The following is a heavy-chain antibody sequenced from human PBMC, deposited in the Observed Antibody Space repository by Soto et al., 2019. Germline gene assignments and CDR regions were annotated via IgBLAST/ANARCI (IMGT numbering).Heavy chain of an antibody. CDR2: MYHSGST. D-gene: IGHD3-22*01. CDR1: GGSISSGGYS. J-gene: IGHJ5*02. Sequence: SETLSLTCAVSGGSISSGGYSWSWIRQPPGKGLEWIGYMYHSGSTYYNPSLKSRVIISVDTSKNQFAVRLSSVTAADTAVYYCARARYDSIGFNLDPWGLGTLVTVSS. CDR3: ARARYDSIGFNLDP. V-gene: IGHV4-30-2*02.